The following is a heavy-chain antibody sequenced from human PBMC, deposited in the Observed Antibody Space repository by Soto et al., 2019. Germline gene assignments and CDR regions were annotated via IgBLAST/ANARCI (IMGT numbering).Heavy chain of an antibody. D-gene: IGHD2-2*01. J-gene: IGHJ6*02. Sequence: ASVKVSCKASGYTFTSYGIIWVRQAPGQGLEWMGWISAYNGNTNYAQKLQGRVTMTTDTSTSTAYMELRSLRSDDTAVYYCARDGLEDIVVVPAAVYYYGMDVWGQGTTVTV. V-gene: IGHV1-18*01. CDR2: ISAYNGNT. CDR3: ARDGLEDIVVVPAAVYYYGMDV. CDR1: GYTFTSYG.